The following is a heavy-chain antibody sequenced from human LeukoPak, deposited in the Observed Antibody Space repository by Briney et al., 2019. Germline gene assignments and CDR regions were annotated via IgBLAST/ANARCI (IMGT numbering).Heavy chain of an antibody. CDR1: GGSVSSGSYY. CDR2: IYYTGST. CDR3: ARGSDEVLTGYHSPFDS. Sequence: SETLSLTCSVSGGSVSSGSYYWTWIRQPPGKGLEWIGYIYYTGSTNYDPSLESRVTISLDTSKNQFSLKVNSVTAADTAAYYCARGSDEVLTGYHSPFDSWGQGTLVTVSS. D-gene: IGHD3-9*01. V-gene: IGHV4-61*01. J-gene: IGHJ4*02.